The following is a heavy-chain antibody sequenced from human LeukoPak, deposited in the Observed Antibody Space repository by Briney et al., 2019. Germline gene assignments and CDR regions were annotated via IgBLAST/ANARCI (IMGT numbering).Heavy chain of an antibody. CDR2: IRSNAYGGTT. J-gene: IGHJ6*02. V-gene: IGHV3-49*04. Sequence: GGSLRLSCTASGFTFGDHAMSWVRQAPGKGLEWVGFIRSNAYGGTTEYAASVKGRFIISRDDSKSIAYLQMNSLKTEDTAVYYCTRGPIQVWLYYGMDVWGQGTTVIVSS. CDR1: GFTFGDHA. CDR3: TRGPIQVWLYYGMDV. D-gene: IGHD5-18*01.